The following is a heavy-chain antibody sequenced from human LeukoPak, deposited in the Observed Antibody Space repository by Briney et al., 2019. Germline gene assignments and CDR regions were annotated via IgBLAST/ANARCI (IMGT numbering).Heavy chain of an antibody. Sequence: SETLSLTCTVSGGSISSYYWSWIRQPPGKGLEWIGYIYTSGSTNYNPSLKSRVTISVDTSKNQFSLKLSSVTAADTAVYYCAASGDCSSTSCRIPFDYWGQGTLVTVSS. J-gene: IGHJ4*02. D-gene: IGHD2-2*01. CDR1: GGSISSYY. V-gene: IGHV4-4*09. CDR3: AASGDCSSTSCRIPFDY. CDR2: IYTSGST.